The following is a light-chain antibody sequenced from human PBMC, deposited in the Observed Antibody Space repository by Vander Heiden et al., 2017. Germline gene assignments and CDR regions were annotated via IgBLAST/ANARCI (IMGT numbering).Light chain of an antibody. CDR3: LLYYGGVRI. Sequence: QTVVTQEPSLTVSPGGTVTLTCASSTGAVISGYYPSWFQQKPGQAPRALIYSTSNRRSWTPARFSGSLLGGKAALTLSGVQPEDEADYYCLLYYGGVRIFGGGTKLTVL. V-gene: IGLV7-43*01. CDR2: STS. CDR1: TGAVISGYY. J-gene: IGLJ2*01.